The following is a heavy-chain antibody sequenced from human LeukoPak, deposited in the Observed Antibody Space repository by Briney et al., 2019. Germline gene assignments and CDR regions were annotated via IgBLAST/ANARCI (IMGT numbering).Heavy chain of an antibody. CDR3: ARGRLDTAMVTAFDY. V-gene: IGHV3-21*01. J-gene: IGHJ4*02. CDR1: GFTFSSYW. CDR2: ISSSSSYI. Sequence: PGGSLRLSCAASGFTFSSYWMHWVRQAPGKGLEWVSSISSSSSYIYYADSVKGRFTISRDNAKNSLYLQMNSLRAEDTAVYYCARGRLDTAMVTAFDYWGQGTLVTVSS. D-gene: IGHD5-18*01.